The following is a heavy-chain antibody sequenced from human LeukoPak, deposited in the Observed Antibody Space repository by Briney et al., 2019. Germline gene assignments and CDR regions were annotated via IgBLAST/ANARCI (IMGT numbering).Heavy chain of an antibody. J-gene: IGHJ5*02. D-gene: IGHD2-2*01. Sequence: GGSLRLSCAASGFTFSSYAMSWVRQAPGKGLEWVSAISSSGGSTYYADSVKGRFTISRDNSKNTLYLQMNSLRAEDTAVYYCAKNLAQSQLMNWFDPWGQGTLVTVSS. V-gene: IGHV3-23*01. CDR2: ISSSGGST. CDR3: AKNLAQSQLMNWFDP. CDR1: GFTFSSYA.